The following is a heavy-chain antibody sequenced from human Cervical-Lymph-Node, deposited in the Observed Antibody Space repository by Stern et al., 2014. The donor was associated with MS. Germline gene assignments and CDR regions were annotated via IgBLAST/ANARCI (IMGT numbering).Heavy chain of an antibody. D-gene: IGHD2-8*02. Sequence: QLQLQESGPGLVKPSQTLSLTCTVSGASVSSGAYYWGWIRQHPGKGLEWIGNIYYSGSTYNNPSLKSRVRMSVDMSKNQFSLEVSSVTAADTAVYYCARDVYCTGRGCQKKWYFDLWGRGTLVTVSS. J-gene: IGHJ2*01. CDR2: IYYSGST. CDR3: ARDVYCTGRGCQKKWYFDL. V-gene: IGHV4-31*03. CDR1: GASVSSGAYY.